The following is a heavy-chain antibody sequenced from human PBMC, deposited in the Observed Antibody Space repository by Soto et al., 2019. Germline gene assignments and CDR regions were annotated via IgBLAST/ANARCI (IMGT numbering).Heavy chain of an antibody. D-gene: IGHD3-9*01. CDR1: GYTFTSYG. V-gene: IGHV1-18*01. CDR3: ARQGDILTGYLLSYYYMDV. J-gene: IGHJ6*03. CDR2: ISAYNGNT. Sequence: ASVKVSCKASGYTFTSYGISWVRQAPGQGLEWMGWISAYNGNTNYAQKLQGRVTMTTDTSTSTAYMELRSLRSDDTAVYYCARQGDILTGYLLSYYYMDVWGKGTTVTSP.